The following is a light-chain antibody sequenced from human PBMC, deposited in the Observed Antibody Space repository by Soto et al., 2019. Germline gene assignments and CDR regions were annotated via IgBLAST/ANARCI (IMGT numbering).Light chain of an antibody. V-gene: IGLV1-51*01. Sequence: QSVLTQPPSMSAAPGQKVTISCSGSSSNIGNNFVSWYQQLPGTAPKLLIYDNNKRPSGIPDRFSASKSGTSATLGITGLQTGDEADYYCQSYDSTLSARYVFGTGTKLTVL. CDR2: DNN. CDR3: QSYDSTLSARYV. CDR1: SSNIGNNF. J-gene: IGLJ1*01.